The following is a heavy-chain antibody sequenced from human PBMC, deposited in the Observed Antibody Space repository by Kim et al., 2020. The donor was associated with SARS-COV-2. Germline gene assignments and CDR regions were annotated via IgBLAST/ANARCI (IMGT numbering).Heavy chain of an antibody. V-gene: IGHV3-21*01. D-gene: IGHD3-3*01. CDR3: ARDRTIFGVVRYWYFDL. Sequence: GGSLRLSCAASGFTFSSYSMNWVRQAPGKGLEWVSSISSSSSYIYYADSVKGRFTISRDNAKNSLYLQMNSLRAEDTAVYYCARDRTIFGVVRYWYFDLWGRGTLVTVSS. J-gene: IGHJ2*01. CDR2: ISSSSSYI. CDR1: GFTFSSYS.